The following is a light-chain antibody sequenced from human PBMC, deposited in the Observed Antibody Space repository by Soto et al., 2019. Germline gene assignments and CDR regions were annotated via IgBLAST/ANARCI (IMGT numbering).Light chain of an antibody. CDR1: QSISSY. CDR3: QQSNSLPRT. V-gene: IGKV1-39*01. Sequence: DIQMTQSPSSLSASVGDRVTITCRASQSISSYLNWYQQKPGKAPKLLIYAASSLQSGVPSRFSGSGSGTDFTLTISSLQPEDFATYYCQQSNSLPRTFGLGTKVEIK. CDR2: AAS. J-gene: IGKJ1*01.